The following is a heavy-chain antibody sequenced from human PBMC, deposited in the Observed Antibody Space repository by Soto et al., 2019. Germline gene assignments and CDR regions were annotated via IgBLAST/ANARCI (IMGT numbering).Heavy chain of an antibody. CDR2: INAYNGNR. Sequence: QVQLVQSGAEVKKPGASVKVSCKASGYTFTNYGISWVRQAPGQGLEWMGWINAYNGNRNYAQKLQGRVTITTDTCTSTAYMELRSLRADDTAVFYCAMDWFGVDYWGQGTLVTVSS. J-gene: IGHJ4*02. CDR1: GYTFTNYG. CDR3: AMDWFGVDY. V-gene: IGHV1-18*01. D-gene: IGHD3-3*01.